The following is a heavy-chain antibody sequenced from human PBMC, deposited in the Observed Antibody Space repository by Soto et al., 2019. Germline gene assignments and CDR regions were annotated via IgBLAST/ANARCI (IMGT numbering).Heavy chain of an antibody. Sequence: SETLSLTCAVYGGSFSGYYWSWIRQPPGKGLEWIGYIYYSGSTNYNPSLKSRVTISVDTSKNQFSLKLSSVTAADTAVYYCARQYSSGWYEDDAFDIWGQGTMVTVSS. D-gene: IGHD6-19*01. CDR3: ARQYSSGWYEDDAFDI. CDR1: GGSFSGYY. J-gene: IGHJ3*02. V-gene: IGHV4-59*08. CDR2: IYYSGST.